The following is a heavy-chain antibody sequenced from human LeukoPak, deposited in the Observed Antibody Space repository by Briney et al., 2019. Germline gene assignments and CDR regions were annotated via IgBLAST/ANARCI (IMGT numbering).Heavy chain of an antibody. Sequence: SETLSLTCAVYGGSFSGYYWSWIRQPPGKGLEWIGEINHSGSTNYNPSLKSRVTISVDTSKNQFSLKLSSVTAADTAVYYCARGRKRAPDIVVVVAATPWFDPWGQGTLVTVSS. CDR2: INHSGST. D-gene: IGHD2-15*01. CDR1: GGSFSGYY. CDR3: ARGRKRAPDIVVVVAATPWFDP. V-gene: IGHV4-34*01. J-gene: IGHJ5*02.